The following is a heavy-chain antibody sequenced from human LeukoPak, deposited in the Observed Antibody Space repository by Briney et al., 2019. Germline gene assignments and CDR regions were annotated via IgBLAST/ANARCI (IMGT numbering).Heavy chain of an antibody. CDR3: ARVRYGSGKAPPFDY. CDR2: INPNSGGT. J-gene: IGHJ4*02. V-gene: IGHV1-2*02. Sequence: GASVKVSCKASGYTFTGYYMHWVRQAPGQGLEWMGWINPNSGGTNYAQKFQGRVTMTRDTSISTAYMELSRLRSDDTAVYYCARVRYGSGKAPPFDYWGQGTLVTVSS. CDR1: GYTFTGYY. D-gene: IGHD3-10*01.